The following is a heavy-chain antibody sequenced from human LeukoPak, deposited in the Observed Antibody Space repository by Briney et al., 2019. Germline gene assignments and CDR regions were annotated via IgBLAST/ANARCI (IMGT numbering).Heavy chain of an antibody. CDR3: ARGGPMVRGVILALGY. CDR2: IYSGGGT. V-gene: IGHV3-66*02. CDR1: GFTVSSNY. D-gene: IGHD3-10*01. J-gene: IGHJ4*02. Sequence: PGGSLRLSCAASGFTVSSNYMGWVRQAPGKGLEWVSVIYSGGGTDYADSVKGRFTISRDNSKNTLYLQMNSLRAEDTAVYYCARGGPMVRGVILALGYWGQGTLVTVSS.